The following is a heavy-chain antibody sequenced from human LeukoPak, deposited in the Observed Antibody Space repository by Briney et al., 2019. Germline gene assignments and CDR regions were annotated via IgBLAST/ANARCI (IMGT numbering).Heavy chain of an antibody. V-gene: IGHV4-34*01. CDR3: ARVPARMLGSDI. Sequence: PSETLSLICAVYGGSFSGYYWSWLRQPPGKGREWIGEINHSGSTNYNPYLKSRVTISIDTSNNQFSLKLSSVTAADTAVYYCARVPARMLGSDIWGQGTMVTVSS. CDR1: GGSFSGYY. D-gene: IGHD3-10*02. CDR2: INHSGST. J-gene: IGHJ3*02.